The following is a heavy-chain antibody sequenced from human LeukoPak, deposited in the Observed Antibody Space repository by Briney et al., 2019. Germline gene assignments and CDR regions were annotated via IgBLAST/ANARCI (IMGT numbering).Heavy chain of an antibody. Sequence: GRSLRLFCAASGFTFSSYGMHWVRQAPGKGLEWVAVISYDGSNKYYAESVKGRFTISRDNSKNTLYLQMNSLRAEDTAVYYCAKPRLGYSYGYPELDYRGQGTLVTVSS. D-gene: IGHD5-18*01. J-gene: IGHJ4*02. V-gene: IGHV3-30*18. CDR2: ISYDGSNK. CDR1: GFTFSSYG. CDR3: AKPRLGYSYGYPELDY.